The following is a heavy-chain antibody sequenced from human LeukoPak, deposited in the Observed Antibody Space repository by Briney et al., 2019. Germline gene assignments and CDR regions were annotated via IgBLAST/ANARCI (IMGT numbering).Heavy chain of an antibody. J-gene: IGHJ4*02. CDR2: IYYSGST. CDR3: ARYDDYGACFDY. CDR1: GGSISSYY. V-gene: IGHV4-59*01. Sequence: PSETLSLTCTVSGGSISSYYWSWIRQPPGKGLEWIGYIYYSGSTNYNPSLKSRVTISVDTSKNQFSLKLSPVTAADTAVYYCARYDDYGACFDYWGQGTLVTVSS. D-gene: IGHD4-17*01.